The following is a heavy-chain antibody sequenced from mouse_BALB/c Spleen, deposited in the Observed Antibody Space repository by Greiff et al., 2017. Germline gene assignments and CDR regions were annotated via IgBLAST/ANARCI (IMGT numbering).Heavy chain of an antibody. Sequence: VMLVESGPGLVAPSQSLSITCTVSGFSLTSYGVHWVRQPPGKGLEWLGVIWAGGSTNYNSALMSRLSISKDNSKSQVFLKMNSLQTDDTAMYYCARDYGTWYFDVWGAGTTVTVSS. D-gene: IGHD2-1*01. CDR1: GFSLTSYG. V-gene: IGHV2-9*02. J-gene: IGHJ1*01. CDR3: ARDYGTWYFDV. CDR2: IWAGGST.